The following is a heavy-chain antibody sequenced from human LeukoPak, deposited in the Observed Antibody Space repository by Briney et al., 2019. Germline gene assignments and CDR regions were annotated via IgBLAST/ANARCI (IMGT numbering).Heavy chain of an antibody. CDR2: IKQDGSEK. Sequence: GGSLRLSCATSGFTFNIYGMHWVRQAPGKGLEWVANIKQDGSEKYYVDSVKGRFTISRDNAENSLYLQMNSLRAEDTALYYCASLDTALLKGGYWGQGTLVTVSS. CDR1: GFTFNIYG. CDR3: ASLDTALLKGGY. V-gene: IGHV3-7*01. D-gene: IGHD5-18*01. J-gene: IGHJ4*02.